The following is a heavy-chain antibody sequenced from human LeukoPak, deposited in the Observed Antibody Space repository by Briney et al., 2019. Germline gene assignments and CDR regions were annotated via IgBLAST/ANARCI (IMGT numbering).Heavy chain of an antibody. CDR1: GFTFDTYT. V-gene: IGHV3-21*01. D-gene: IGHD3-10*01. Sequence: PGGSLRLSCAASGFTFDTYTINWVRQAPGKGLEWVSSISSDSTYIYYTDSLRGRFTVSRDNAKNSLFLQMNSLRDDDTAVYYCATQELHGSGSPRFNSWGQGTLVTVSS. CDR3: ATQELHGSGSPRFNS. J-gene: IGHJ4*02. CDR2: ISSDSTYI.